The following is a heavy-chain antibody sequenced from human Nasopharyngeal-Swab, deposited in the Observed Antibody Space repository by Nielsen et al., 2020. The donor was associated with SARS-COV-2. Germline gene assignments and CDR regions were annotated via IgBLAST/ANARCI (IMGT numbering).Heavy chain of an antibody. D-gene: IGHD1-26*01. CDR3: VTHPGPLPKGAIDH. CDR2: ISGSAGTT. V-gene: IGHV3-23*01. CDR1: GFPFSTYA. Sequence: GESLKISCTASGFPFSTYAMSWVRQAPGKGLEWVSTISGSAGTTYYADSVKGRFTISRDLSKSTLYLQMNNLRAEDTAAYYCVTHPGPLPKGAIDHWGQGALVTVSS. J-gene: IGHJ4*02.